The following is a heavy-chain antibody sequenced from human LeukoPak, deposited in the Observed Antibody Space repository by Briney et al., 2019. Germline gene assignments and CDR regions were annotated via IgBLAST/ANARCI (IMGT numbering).Heavy chain of an antibody. V-gene: IGHV3-23*01. CDR1: GFTFSSYA. CDR2: ISGRGGSA. D-gene: IGHD4-17*01. J-gene: IGHJ4*02. CDR3: AKGSSGTNYADSSITYFDY. Sequence: QPGGSLRLSCAASGFTFSSYAMHWVRQAPGKGLEWVSAISGRGGSAYYADSVKGRFTISRDNSRTTLYLQMNSLRADDTAVYYCAKGSSGTNYADSSITYFDYWGQGTLVTVSS.